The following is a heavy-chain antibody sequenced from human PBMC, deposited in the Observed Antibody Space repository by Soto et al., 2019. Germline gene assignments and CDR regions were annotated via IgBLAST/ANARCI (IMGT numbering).Heavy chain of an antibody. CDR3: EIDIPRTGVP. J-gene: IGHJ5*02. CDR2: INPDGRSI. CDR1: GFAFSGNW. Sequence: EVQLVESGGGLVQPGGSLRLSCAASGFAFSGNWMHWVRQAPGKGLMWVSHINPDGRSITYADSVKGRFTISRDSAKNALYLQMNSLIARDTAVYFCEIDIPRTGVPWGQGTLVTVSS. D-gene: IGHD2-8*01. V-gene: IGHV3-74*01.